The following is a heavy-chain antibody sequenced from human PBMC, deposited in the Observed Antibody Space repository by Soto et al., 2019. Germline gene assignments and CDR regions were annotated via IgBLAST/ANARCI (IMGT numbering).Heavy chain of an antibody. D-gene: IGHD3-10*01. Sequence: SETLSLTCTVSGYSISSGCYWGWIRQPPGKRLEWIGSMYPTGSTYYNPSLKSRVTMSVDTSNHDFSLKLNSVTAADTAVYHCVRDLNYGLYYFDYWGQGTLVTVSS. J-gene: IGHJ4*02. V-gene: IGHV4-38-2*02. CDR3: VRDLNYGLYYFDY. CDR2: MYPTGST. CDR1: GYSISSGCY.